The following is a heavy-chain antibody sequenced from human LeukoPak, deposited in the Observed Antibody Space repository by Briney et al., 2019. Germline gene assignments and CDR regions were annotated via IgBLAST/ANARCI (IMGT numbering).Heavy chain of an antibody. CDR2: VYYTGST. D-gene: IGHD3-10*01. J-gene: IGHJ6*03. Sequence: SETLSLTCTVSGGSISSYYWSWVRQPPGKGLEWIGFVYYTGSTNYSPSLKSRVTISVGTSKNQFSLKLRSVTAADTAVYYCARPRFPYYRLSGPDYYYMDVWGKGATVTVSS. CDR3: ARPRFPYYRLSGPDYYYMDV. CDR1: GGSISSYY. V-gene: IGHV4-59*01.